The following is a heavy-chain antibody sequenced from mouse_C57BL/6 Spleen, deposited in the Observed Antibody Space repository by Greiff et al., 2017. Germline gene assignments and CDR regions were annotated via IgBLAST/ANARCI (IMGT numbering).Heavy chain of an antibody. CDR1: GYAFSSSW. CDR2: IYPGDGDT. J-gene: IGHJ1*03. D-gene: IGHD2-10*02. V-gene: IGHV1-82*01. CDR3: ARRGTTPSYWYFDV. Sequence: QVQLQQSGPELVKPGASVKISCKASGYAFSSSWMNWVKQRPGKGLEWIGRIYPGDGDTNYNGKFKGKATLTADKSSSTAYMQLSSLTSEDSAVYCCARRGTTPSYWYFDVWGTGTTVTVSS.